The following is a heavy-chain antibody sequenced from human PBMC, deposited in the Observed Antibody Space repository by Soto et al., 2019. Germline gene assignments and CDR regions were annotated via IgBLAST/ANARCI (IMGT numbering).Heavy chain of an antibody. CDR3: AGADVVVPAAIIYYYYGMDV. CDR1: GGTFSSYA. Sequence: SVKVSCKASGGTFSSYAISWVRQAPGQGLEWMGGIIPIFGTANYAQKFQGRVTITADESTSTAYMELSSLRSEDTAVYYCAGADVVVPAAIIYYYYGMDVWGQGTTVTVSS. J-gene: IGHJ6*02. V-gene: IGHV1-69*13. CDR2: IIPIFGTA. D-gene: IGHD2-2*02.